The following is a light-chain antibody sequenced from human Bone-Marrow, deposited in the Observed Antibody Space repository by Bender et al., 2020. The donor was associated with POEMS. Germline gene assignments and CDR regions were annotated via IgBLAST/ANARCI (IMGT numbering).Light chain of an antibody. J-gene: IGLJ1*01. V-gene: IGLV2-14*01. CDR3: SSYTSSYTLV. Sequence: QSALTQPPSASGSPGQSVTISCSGTTYNFVSWYHHHPGKAPKVLIYEVTKRPSGVSNRFAGSKSGNTASLTISGIQTEDEADYYCSSYTSSYTLVFGTGTKVTVL. CDR2: EVT. CDR1: TYNF.